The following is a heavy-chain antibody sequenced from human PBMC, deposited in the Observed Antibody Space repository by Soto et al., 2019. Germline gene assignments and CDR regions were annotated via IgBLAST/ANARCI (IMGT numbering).Heavy chain of an antibody. CDR3: ARGSRIAAGLNWFDP. V-gene: IGHV1-2*02. Sequence: QVQLVQSGAEVKKPGDSVKVSCKASGYTFTGYYMHWVRQAPGQGLEWMGWINPNSGGTNYAQKFQGRVTMTRDTSISTAYMELSRLRSDDTAVYYCARGSRIAAGLNWFDPWGQGTLVTVSS. CDR1: GYTFTGYY. D-gene: IGHD6-13*01. CDR2: INPNSGGT. J-gene: IGHJ5*02.